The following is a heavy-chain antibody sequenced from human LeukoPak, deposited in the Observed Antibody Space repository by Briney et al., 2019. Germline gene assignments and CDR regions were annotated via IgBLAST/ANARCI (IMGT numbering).Heavy chain of an antibody. CDR1: GFTFSTYG. J-gene: IGHJ4*02. CDR3: AKGGSLTTVTHFDY. D-gene: IGHD4-17*01. CDR2: IGDSGGST. V-gene: IGHV3-23*01. Sequence: GGSLRLSCAASGFTFSTYGMNWVRQAPGKGLEWVSGIGDSGGSTYYADSVKGRFTISRDNSKNTLYLQMNSLRAEDTAVYYCAKGGSLTTVTHFDYWGQGTLVTVSS.